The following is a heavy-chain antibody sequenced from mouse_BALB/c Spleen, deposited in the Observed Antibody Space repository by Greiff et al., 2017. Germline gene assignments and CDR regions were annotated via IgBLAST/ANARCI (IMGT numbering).Heavy chain of an antibody. V-gene: IGHV1-53*01. J-gene: IGHJ4*01. D-gene: IGHD2-4*01. Sequence: QVQLQQPGAELVKPGASVKLSCKASGYTFTSYWMHWVKQRPGQGLEWIGWIYPGDGSTKYNEKFKGKATLTADKSSSTAYMQLSSLTSENSAVYFCARELRRGDCYAMDYWGQGTSVTVSS. CDR1: GYTFTSYW. CDR3: ARELRRGDCYAMDY. CDR2: IYPGDGST.